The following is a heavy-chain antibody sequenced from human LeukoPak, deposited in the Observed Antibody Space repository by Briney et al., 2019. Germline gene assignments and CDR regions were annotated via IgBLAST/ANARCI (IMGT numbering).Heavy chain of an antibody. D-gene: IGHD3-16*01. CDR2: INHSGST. CDR1: GGSFSGYY. CDR3: ARVAKGVVTGGVTWFDP. V-gene: IGHV4-34*01. J-gene: IGHJ5*02. Sequence: SETLSLTCAVYGGSFSGYYWSWIRQPPGKGLEWIGEINHSGSTNYNPSLKSRVTISVDTSKNQLSLKLSSVTAADTAVYYCARVAKGVVTGGVTWFDPWGQGTLVTVSS.